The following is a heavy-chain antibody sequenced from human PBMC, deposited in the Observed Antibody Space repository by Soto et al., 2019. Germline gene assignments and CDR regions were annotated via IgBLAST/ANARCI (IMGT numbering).Heavy chain of an antibody. CDR2: INSDGSTI. CDR3: TRDRGNPDSFSI. D-gene: IGHD3-10*01. CDR1: GYNFGPYW. V-gene: IGHV3-74*01. J-gene: IGHJ3*02. Sequence: GGSLRLSCAASGYNFGPYWMHWVRQAPGKGLVWVSHINSDGSTIVYADSVKGRFTISRDNAKSTLYLEMNSLRVEDTAVYYCTRDRGNPDSFSIWGQGTMVTVSS.